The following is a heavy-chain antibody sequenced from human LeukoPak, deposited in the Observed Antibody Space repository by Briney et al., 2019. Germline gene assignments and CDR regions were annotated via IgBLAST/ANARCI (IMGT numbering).Heavy chain of an antibody. Sequence: SETLSLTCTVSGGSISSSSYYWGWIRQPPGKGLEWIGSIYYSGSTYYNPSLKSRATISVDTSKNQFSLKLSSVTAADTAVYYCVFMVRGVIGFDYWGQGTLVTVSS. J-gene: IGHJ4*02. CDR2: IYYSGST. CDR3: VFMVRGVIGFDY. CDR1: GGSISSSSYY. V-gene: IGHV4-39*01. D-gene: IGHD3-10*01.